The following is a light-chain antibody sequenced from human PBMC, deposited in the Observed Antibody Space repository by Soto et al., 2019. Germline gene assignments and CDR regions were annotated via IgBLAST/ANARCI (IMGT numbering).Light chain of an antibody. V-gene: IGLV3-1*01. CDR2: QDS. Sequence: SYELTQPPSVSVSPGQTASITCSGDKLGDKYACWYQQKPGQSPVLVIYQDSKRPSGIPERFSGSNSGNTATLTISGTQAMDEADYYCQAGDSSAVFGGGTKLTVL. CDR3: QAGDSSAV. J-gene: IGLJ2*01. CDR1: KLGDKY.